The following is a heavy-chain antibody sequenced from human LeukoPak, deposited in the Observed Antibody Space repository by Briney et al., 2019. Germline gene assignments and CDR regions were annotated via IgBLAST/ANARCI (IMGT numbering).Heavy chain of an antibody. CDR3: ARDYGDWGDYYYYGMDV. D-gene: IGHD4-17*01. CDR1: GFTFSSYS. J-gene: IGHJ6*02. V-gene: IGHV3-53*01. Sequence: SGGSLRLSCAASGFTFSSYSMNWVRQAPGKGLEWVSVIYSGGSTYYADSVKGRFTISRDNSKNTLYLQMNSLRAEDTAVYYCARDYGDWGDYYYYGMDVWGQGTTVTVSS. CDR2: IYSGGST.